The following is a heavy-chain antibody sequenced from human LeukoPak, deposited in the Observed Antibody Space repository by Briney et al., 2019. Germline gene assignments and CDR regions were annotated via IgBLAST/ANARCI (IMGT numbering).Heavy chain of an antibody. CDR1: GGSISSYY. Sequence: PSETLSLTCTVSGGSISSYYWSWIRQPAGKGLEWIGRIYTSGSTNYNPSLKSRVTMPVDTSKNQFSLKLSSVTAADTAVYYCARFSYDSSGYYSFDYWGQGTLVTVSS. CDR3: ARFSYDSSGYYSFDY. D-gene: IGHD3-22*01. J-gene: IGHJ4*02. CDR2: IYTSGST. V-gene: IGHV4-4*07.